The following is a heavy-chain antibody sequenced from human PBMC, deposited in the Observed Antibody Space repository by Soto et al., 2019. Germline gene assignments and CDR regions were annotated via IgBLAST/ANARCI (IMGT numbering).Heavy chain of an antibody. CDR1: GGTFSSYA. CDR3: AGSRGPRNGSFPIRVGP. J-gene: IGHJ5*02. CDR2: IIPIFGTA. Sequence: QVQLVQSGAEVKKPGSSVKVSCKASGGTFSSYAITWVRQAPGQGLEWMGGIIPIFGTANYAQKFQARVTNQPDXTXSXXYLGASSPRSEDTAVDFRAGSRGPRNGSFPIRVGPWGPGTLVT. D-gene: IGHD2-2*01. V-gene: IGHV1-69*05.